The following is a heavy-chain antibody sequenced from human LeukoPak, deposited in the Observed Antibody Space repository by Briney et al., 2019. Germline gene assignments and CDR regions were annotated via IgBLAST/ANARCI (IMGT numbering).Heavy chain of an antibody. D-gene: IGHD5-18*01. CDR3: ARHGGYSYGPLDAFDI. CDR2: INHSGST. J-gene: IGHJ3*02. V-gene: IGHV4-34*01. Sequence: PSETLSLTCAVYGGSFSGYYWSWIRQPPGKGLEWIGEINHSGSTNYNPSLKSRVTISVDTPKNQFSLKLSSVTAADTAVYYCARHGGYSYGPLDAFDIWGQGTMVTVSS. CDR1: GGSFSGYY.